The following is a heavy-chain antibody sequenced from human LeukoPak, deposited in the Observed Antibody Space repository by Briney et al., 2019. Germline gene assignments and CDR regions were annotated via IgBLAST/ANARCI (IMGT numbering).Heavy chain of an antibody. Sequence: SETLSLTCTVAGVSISSGNYCWSWIRQPAGKGLEWIGRIYTSGSTNYNPSLKSRVTVSVETSKNQPSLPLTSLTAAHTAVYYCASENFDHRSRYLDYWPQGPLVPVSS. D-gene: IGHD2-15*01. CDR1: GVSISSGNYC. CDR2: IYTSGST. J-gene: IGHJ4*02. V-gene: IGHV4-61*02. CDR3: ASENFDHRSRYLDY.